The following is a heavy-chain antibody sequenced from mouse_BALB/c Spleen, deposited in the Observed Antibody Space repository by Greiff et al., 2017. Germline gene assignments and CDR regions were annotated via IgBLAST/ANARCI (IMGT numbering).Heavy chain of an antibody. Sequence: EVQLQESGGGLVKPGGSLKLSCAASGFTFSSYAMSWVRQTPEKRLEWVASISSGGSTYYPDSVKGRFTISRDNARNILYLQMSSLRSEDTAMYYCARVSDEGYAMDYWSQGTSVTVSS. CDR1: GFTFSSYA. CDR3: ARVSDEGYAMDY. V-gene: IGHV5-6-5*01. CDR2: ISSGGST. J-gene: IGHJ4*01.